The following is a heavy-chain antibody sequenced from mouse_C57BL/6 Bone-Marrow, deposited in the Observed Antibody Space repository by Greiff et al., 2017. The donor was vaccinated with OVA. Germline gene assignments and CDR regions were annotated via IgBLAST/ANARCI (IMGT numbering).Heavy chain of an antibody. J-gene: IGHJ2*01. CDR1: GYTFTSYW. Sequence: QVQLQQPGAELVRPGSSVKLSCKASGYTFTSYWMHWVKQRPIQGLEWIGNIDPSDSATHYNQKFKDKATLTVDKSSSTSYMQLSSLTSEDSAVYYCARSPTVVPHYFDYWGQGTTLTVSS. V-gene: IGHV1-52*01. CDR3: ARSPTVVPHYFDY. CDR2: IDPSDSAT. D-gene: IGHD1-1*01.